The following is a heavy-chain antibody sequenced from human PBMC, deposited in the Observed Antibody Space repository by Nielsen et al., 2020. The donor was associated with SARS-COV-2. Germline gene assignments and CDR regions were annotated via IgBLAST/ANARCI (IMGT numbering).Heavy chain of an antibody. J-gene: IGHJ5*02. V-gene: IGHV1-69*04. D-gene: IGHD6-19*01. CDR2: IIPILGVA. CDR3: ARDTLHSSGWYGRSNWFDP. Sequence: SVKVSCKASGGTFSSYAISWVRQAPGQGLEWMGRIIPILGVANYAQKFQGRVTITADKSASTAYMELSSLRSEDTAVYYCARDTLHSSGWYGRSNWFDPWGQGTLVTVSS. CDR1: GGTFSSYA.